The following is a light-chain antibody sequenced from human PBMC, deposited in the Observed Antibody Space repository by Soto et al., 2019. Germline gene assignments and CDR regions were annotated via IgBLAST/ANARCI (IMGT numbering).Light chain of an antibody. V-gene: IGKV3-11*01. Sequence: EIVLTQSPATLSLSPGERATLSCRASQRVSSYLAWYQQKPCQAPRLLIYDASNKAPGIPARFSGSGSGTEYTLTISSLEPEDFAVYYCQQRSNWPPLTFGGGTKVEIK. CDR3: QQRSNWPPLT. CDR2: DAS. J-gene: IGKJ4*01. CDR1: QRVSSY.